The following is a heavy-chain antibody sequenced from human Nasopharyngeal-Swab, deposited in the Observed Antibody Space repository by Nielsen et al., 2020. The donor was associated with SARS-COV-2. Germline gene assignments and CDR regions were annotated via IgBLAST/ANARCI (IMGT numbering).Heavy chain of an antibody. CDR2: INPNSGGT. D-gene: IGHD6-19*01. CDR3: ASQPGHSSGWYDY. J-gene: IGHJ4*02. CDR1: GYTFTGYY. Sequence: ASVKFSCTASGYTFTGYYMPWVRQAPGHGLEWMGRINPNSGGTNYAQKFQGRVTMTRDTSISTAYMELSRLRSDDTAVYYCASQPGHSSGWYDYWGQGTLVTVSS. V-gene: IGHV1-2*06.